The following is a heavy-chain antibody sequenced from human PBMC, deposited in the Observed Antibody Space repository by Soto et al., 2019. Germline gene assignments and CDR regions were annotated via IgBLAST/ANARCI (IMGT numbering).Heavy chain of an antibody. Sequence: ASVKVSCKASGYTFTGYYMHWVRQAPGQGLEWMGWINPNSGGTNYAQKFQGWVTMTRDTSISTAYMELSRLRSDDTAVYYCARTPIFGVVPAFNYYYYGMDVWGQGTTVTVSS. V-gene: IGHV1-2*04. CDR1: GYTFTGYY. CDR3: ARTPIFGVVPAFNYYYYGMDV. CDR2: INPNSGGT. J-gene: IGHJ6*02. D-gene: IGHD3-3*01.